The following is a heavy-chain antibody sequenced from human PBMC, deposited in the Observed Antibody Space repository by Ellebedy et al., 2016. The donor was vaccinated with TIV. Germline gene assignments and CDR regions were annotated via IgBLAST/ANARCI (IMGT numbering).Heavy chain of an antibody. V-gene: IGHV3-21*01. CDR2: ISSSSSYI. J-gene: IGHJ6*03. CDR1: GFTFSSYS. CDR3: ARGVPDRYYDFWSGYFPTHMDV. D-gene: IGHD3-3*01. Sequence: GESLKISXAASGFTFSSYSMNWVRQAPGKGLEWVSSISSSSSYIYYADSVKGRFTISRDNAKNSLYLQMNSLRAEDTAVYYCARGVPDRYYDFWSGYFPTHMDVWGKGTTVTVSS.